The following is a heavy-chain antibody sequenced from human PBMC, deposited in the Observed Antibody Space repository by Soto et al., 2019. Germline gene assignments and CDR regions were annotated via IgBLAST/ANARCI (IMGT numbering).Heavy chain of an antibody. CDR3: ARVEQQLVPAQFDY. J-gene: IGHJ4*02. Sequence: ASVKVSCKASGYTFTSYGISWVRQAPGQGLEWMGWISAYNGNTNYAQKLQGRVTMATDTSTSTAYMELRSLRSDDTAVYYCARVEQQLVPAQFDYWGQGTLVTVSS. CDR1: GYTFTSYG. V-gene: IGHV1-18*01. CDR2: ISAYNGNT. D-gene: IGHD6-13*01.